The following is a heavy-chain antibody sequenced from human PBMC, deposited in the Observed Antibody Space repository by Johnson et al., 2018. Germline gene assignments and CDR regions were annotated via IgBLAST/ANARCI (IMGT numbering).Heavy chain of an antibody. Sequence: QVQLVESGGRLVKPGESLRLSCTASGFTFSSYTMNWVRQAPGKGLEWVAVIWYDGSNKYYADSVKGRFTISRDNSKNTLYLQMNSLRAEDTAVYYCARQSKYGDPCMDVWGQGTTVTVSS. CDR3: ARQSKYGDPCMDV. D-gene: IGHD4-17*01. CDR2: IWYDGSNK. V-gene: IGHV3-33*08. J-gene: IGHJ6*02. CDR1: GFTFSSYT.